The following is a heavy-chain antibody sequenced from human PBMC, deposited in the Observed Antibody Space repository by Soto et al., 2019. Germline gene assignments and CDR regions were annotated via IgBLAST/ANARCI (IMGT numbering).Heavy chain of an antibody. D-gene: IGHD6-19*01. CDR1: GFTVSSKY. Sequence: EVQLVESGGGLIQPGGSLRLSCAASGFTVSSKYMTWVRQAPGKGLEWVSVIYGGGTTYYADSVKARFTISRDNAKNPLFLQVNSLRGENTAVYDCVQTTGWPGFDFWGHGTLVTVSS. J-gene: IGHJ4*01. V-gene: IGHV3-53*01. CDR2: IYGGGTT. CDR3: VQTTGWPGFDF.